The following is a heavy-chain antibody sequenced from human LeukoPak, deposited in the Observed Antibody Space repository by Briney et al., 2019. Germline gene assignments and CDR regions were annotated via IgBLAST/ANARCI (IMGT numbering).Heavy chain of an antibody. CDR3: ARDAGVGYCSGGSCKLLRPGVTYYFDY. D-gene: IGHD2-15*01. V-gene: IGHV1-69*04. CDR1: GGTFSSYT. CDR2: IIPILGIA. J-gene: IGHJ4*02. Sequence: SVKVSCKASGGTFSSYTISWVRQAPGQGLEWMGRIIPILGIANYAQKFQGRVTITADKSTGTAYMELSSLRSEDTAVYYCARDAGVGYCSGGSCKLLRPGVTYYFDYWGQGTLVTVSS.